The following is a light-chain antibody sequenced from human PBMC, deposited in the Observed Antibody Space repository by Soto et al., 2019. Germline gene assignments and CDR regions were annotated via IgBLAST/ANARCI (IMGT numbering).Light chain of an antibody. J-gene: IGLJ3*02. V-gene: IGLV1-44*01. CDR3: AALDDTPNRPV. Sequence: QAVVTQPPSASGTPGQTITISCSGSSSNIGNNPVNWYQQVPGTAPKLLIHSHDQRPSGVPDRFSASKSGTSASLAISGLQSEAEADYSCAALDDTPNRPVFGGGTTLTVL. CDR2: SHD. CDR1: SSNIGNNP.